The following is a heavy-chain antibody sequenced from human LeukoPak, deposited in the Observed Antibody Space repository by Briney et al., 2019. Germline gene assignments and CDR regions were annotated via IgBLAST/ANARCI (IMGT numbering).Heavy chain of an antibody. V-gene: IGHV1-18*01. D-gene: IGHD3-22*01. J-gene: IGHJ4*02. CDR1: GYTFTSYG. Sequence: ASVKVSCWASGYTFTSYGISWVRQAPGQGLGWMGWISAYNGNTYYAHKLQGRVTMTTDTSTSTAYMELRRLRSDDTAVYYCARVGDSSGYSYSDYWGQGTLVTVSS. CDR3: ARVGDSSGYSYSDY. CDR2: ISAYNGNT.